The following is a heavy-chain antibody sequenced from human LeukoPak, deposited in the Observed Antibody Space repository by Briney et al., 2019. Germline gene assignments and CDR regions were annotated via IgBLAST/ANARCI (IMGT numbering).Heavy chain of an antibody. J-gene: IGHJ4*02. CDR2: IYHTGST. Sequence: PSETLSLTCAVSGYSISSGYYWGWVRQAPGKGLEWTGSIYHTGSTDYNPSLKSRLTISVDMSKNQFSLNLRSVTAADTAVYYCARDKDDYVWGTYRWWGQGMLVTVSS. D-gene: IGHD3-16*02. CDR3: ARDKDDYVWGTYRW. V-gene: IGHV4-38-2*01. CDR1: GYSISSGYY.